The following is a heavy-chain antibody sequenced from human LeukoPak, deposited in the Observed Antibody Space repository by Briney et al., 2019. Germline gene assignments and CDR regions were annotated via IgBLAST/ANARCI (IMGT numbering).Heavy chain of an antibody. CDR2: LYHSGTT. J-gene: IGHJ5*02. CDR1: TYPLTSGYY. Sequence: PSETLSLTCALSTYPLTSGYYWGCARQPPGKGLEWIGSLYHSGTTYYNPSLKSRVTISVDTSKNQFSLKLNSVTAADTAVYYCVRPVYCSGGSCYWFFPWGQGTLVTVSS. CDR3: VRPVYCSGGSCYWFFP. D-gene: IGHD2-15*01. V-gene: IGHV4-38-2*01.